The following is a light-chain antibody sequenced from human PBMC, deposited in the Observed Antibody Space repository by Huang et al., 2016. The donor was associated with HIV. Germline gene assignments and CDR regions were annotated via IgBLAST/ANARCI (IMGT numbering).Light chain of an antibody. CDR3: QQYHSSPWT. V-gene: IGKV3-20*01. Sequence: EFVLTQSPDTLSLSPVEGATLSCRASQSVSNYLAWYQQKPGQAPRILIYDASSRATGIPDRFSGSGSGTDFTLTISRLEPEDFAVYYCQQYHSSPWTFGQGTRVEI. CDR1: QSVSNY. CDR2: DAS. J-gene: IGKJ1*01.